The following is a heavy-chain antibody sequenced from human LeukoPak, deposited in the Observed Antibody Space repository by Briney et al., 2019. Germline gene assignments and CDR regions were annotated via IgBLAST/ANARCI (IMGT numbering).Heavy chain of an antibody. Sequence: VGSLRLSCAVSGFTFSSYAMSWVRQSPGQGLGWVSGISGCGGSICYADSVKGRFTNSRDNYKNTLYLQMNSLRAEDTAVYYCAKDGYGSSTSCDETHIPADYWGQGTLVTVSS. J-gene: IGHJ4*02. CDR1: GFTFSSYA. CDR2: ISGCGGSI. V-gene: IGHV3-23*01. CDR3: AKDGYGSSTSCDETHIPADY. D-gene: IGHD2-2*03.